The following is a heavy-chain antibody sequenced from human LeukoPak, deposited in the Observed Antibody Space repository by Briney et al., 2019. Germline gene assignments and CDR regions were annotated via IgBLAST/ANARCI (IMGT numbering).Heavy chain of an antibody. Sequence: PGGSLRLPCAVSGFPFSFYEINWVRQAPGKGLEWVSNIGSSGRTRYYADSVKGRFSISRDNAKNSLYLQMNSLRVEDTGVYYCALLAVASDFDYWGQGALVTVSS. V-gene: IGHV3-48*03. J-gene: IGHJ4*02. CDR3: ALLAVASDFDY. CDR1: GFPFSFYE. CDR2: IGSSGRTR. D-gene: IGHD6-19*01.